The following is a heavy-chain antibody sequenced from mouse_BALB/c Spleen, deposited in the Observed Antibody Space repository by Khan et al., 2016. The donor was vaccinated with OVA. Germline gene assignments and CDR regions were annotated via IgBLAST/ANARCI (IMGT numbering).Heavy chain of an antibody. V-gene: IGHV2-2*02. Sequence: QVQLQQSGPGLVQPSQSLSITCTVSGFSLTSYGVHWVRQSPGKGLEWLGVIWSGGSTDYNEAFISRLSIGKDNSTSQVFFKMNSLQGNDTAIYYCARNYDYDEGLAYWGQGTLVTVSA. CDR1: GFSLTSYG. CDR3: ARNYDYDEGLAY. CDR2: IWSGGST. D-gene: IGHD2-4*01. J-gene: IGHJ3*01.